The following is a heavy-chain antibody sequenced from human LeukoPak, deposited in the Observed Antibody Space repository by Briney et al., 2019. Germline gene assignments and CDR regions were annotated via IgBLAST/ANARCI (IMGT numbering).Heavy chain of an antibody. CDR1: GFTFSSYA. J-gene: IGHJ4*02. Sequence: PGGSLRLSCAASGFTFSSYAMSWVRQAPGKGLERVSAISGSGGSTYYADSVKGRFTISRDNSKNTLYLQMNSLRAEDTAVYYCAKGSGSSWYDGYFDYWGQGTLVTVSS. CDR3: AKGSGSSWYDGYFDY. CDR2: ISGSGGST. D-gene: IGHD6-13*01. V-gene: IGHV3-23*01.